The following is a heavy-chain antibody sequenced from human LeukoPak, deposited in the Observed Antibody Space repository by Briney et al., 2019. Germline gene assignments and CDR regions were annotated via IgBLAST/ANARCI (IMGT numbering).Heavy chain of an antibody. Sequence: PSETLSLTCAVYGGSFSGYYWSWIRQPPGKGLEWIGESNHSGSTNYNPSLKSRVTISVDTSKNQFSLKLSSVTAADTAVYYCASGTYYDYVWGSYRDPAFDYWGQGTLVTVSS. CDR2: SNHSGST. CDR1: GGSFSGYY. J-gene: IGHJ4*02. D-gene: IGHD3-16*02. CDR3: ASGTYYDYVWGSYRDPAFDY. V-gene: IGHV4-34*01.